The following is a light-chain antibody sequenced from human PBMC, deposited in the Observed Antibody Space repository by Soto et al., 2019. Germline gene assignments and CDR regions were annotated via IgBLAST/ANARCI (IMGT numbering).Light chain of an antibody. Sequence: DIVMTQSPHSLAFSLCRSATITCRSSQRILTSSNNKDYLAWYQQKPGQPPKLLIYWASTRESGVPDRFSGSGSGTDFTLTISSLQAEDVAVYFCQQYHSTPITFGQGPRLEI. CDR1: QRILTSSNNKDY. CDR3: QQYHSTPIT. CDR2: WAS. J-gene: IGKJ5*01. V-gene: IGKV4-1*01.